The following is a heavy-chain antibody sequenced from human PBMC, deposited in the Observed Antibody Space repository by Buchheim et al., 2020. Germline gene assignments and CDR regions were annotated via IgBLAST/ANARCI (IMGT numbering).Heavy chain of an antibody. Sequence: EVQLVESGGGLVQPGGSLRLPCAASGFTFSSYWMSWVRQAPGKGLEWVANIKQDGSEKYYVDSVKGRFTISRDNAKNSLYLQMNSLRAEDTAVYYCARDSKYQLLKNYYGMDVWGQGTT. J-gene: IGHJ6*02. V-gene: IGHV3-7*03. CDR2: IKQDGSEK. CDR1: GFTFSSYW. D-gene: IGHD2-2*01. CDR3: ARDSKYQLLKNYYGMDV.